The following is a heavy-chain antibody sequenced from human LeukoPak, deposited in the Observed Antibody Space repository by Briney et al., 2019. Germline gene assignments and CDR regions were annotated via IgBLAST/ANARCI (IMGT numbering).Heavy chain of an antibody. J-gene: IGHJ6*02. Sequence: ASVKVSCKASGYTFTSYDINWVRQATGQGLEWMGWMNPNSGNTGNAQKFQGRVTMTRNTSISTAYMELSSLRSEDTAVYYCARGWVLRYFDWLSPSMYYCMDVWGQGTTVTVSS. CDR2: MNPNSGNT. V-gene: IGHV1-8*01. D-gene: IGHD3-9*01. CDR3: ARGWVLRYFDWLSPSMYYCMDV. CDR1: GYTFTSYD.